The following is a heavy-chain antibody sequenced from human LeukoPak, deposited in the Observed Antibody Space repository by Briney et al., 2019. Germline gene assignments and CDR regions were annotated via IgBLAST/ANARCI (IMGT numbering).Heavy chain of an antibody. CDR3: ARGSGSYFYYGMDV. V-gene: IGHV3-23*01. CDR2: ISGSGGST. CDR1: GFTFSSYA. J-gene: IGHJ6*02. D-gene: IGHD1-26*01. Sequence: GGSLRLSCAASGFTFSSYAMSWVRQAPGKGLEWVSAISGSGGSTYYADSVKGRFTISRDNSKNTLYLQMNSLGAEDTAVYYCARGSGSYFYYGMDVWGQGTTVTVSS.